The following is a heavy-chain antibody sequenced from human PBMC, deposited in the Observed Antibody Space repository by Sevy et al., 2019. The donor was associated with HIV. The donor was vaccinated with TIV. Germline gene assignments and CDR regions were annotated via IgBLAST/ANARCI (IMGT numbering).Heavy chain of an antibody. CDR2: INPNSGGT. J-gene: IGHJ4*02. CDR3: AREEQWGGHYYDF. V-gene: IGHV1-2*06. D-gene: IGHD6-19*01. Sequence: ASVKVSCQASGYTFINYFLHWVRQAPGQGLEWMGRINPNSGGTNYAQKFQGRFTMTRDTSITTAYMDLSRLGSDDTALSYCAREEQWGGHYYDFWGQGTLVTVSS. CDR1: GYTFINYF.